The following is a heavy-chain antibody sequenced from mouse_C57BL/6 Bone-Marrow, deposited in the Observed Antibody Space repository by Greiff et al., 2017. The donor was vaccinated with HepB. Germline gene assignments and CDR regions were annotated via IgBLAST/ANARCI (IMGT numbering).Heavy chain of an antibody. D-gene: IGHD2-1*01. V-gene: IGHV1-55*01. Sequence: QVQLKQPGAELVKPGASVKMSCKASGYTFTSYWITWVKQRPGQGLEWIGDIYPGSGSTNYNEKFKSKATLTVDTSSSTAYMQLSSLTSEDSAVYYCARGVDGNYSWFAYWGQGTLVTVSA. CDR2: IYPGSGST. CDR3: ARGVDGNYSWFAY. CDR1: GYTFTSYW. J-gene: IGHJ3*01.